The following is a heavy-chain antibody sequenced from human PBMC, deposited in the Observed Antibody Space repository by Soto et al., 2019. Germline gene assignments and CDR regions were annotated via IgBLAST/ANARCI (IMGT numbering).Heavy chain of an antibody. J-gene: IGHJ4*02. CDR2: ISGSGGST. V-gene: IGHV3-23*01. CDR3: AKVRGSPVAGTFSGPFDY. D-gene: IGHD6-19*01. CDR1: GFTFSSYA. Sequence: PGGSLRLSCAASGFTFSSYAMSWVRQAPGKGLEWVSAISGSGGSTYYADSVKGRFTISRDNSKNTLYLQMNSLRAEDTAVYYCAKVRGSPVAGTFSGPFDYWGQGTLVTVSS.